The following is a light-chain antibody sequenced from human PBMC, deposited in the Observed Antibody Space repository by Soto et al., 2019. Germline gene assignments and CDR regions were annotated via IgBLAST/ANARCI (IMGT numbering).Light chain of an antibody. CDR3: QQYNNWWT. Sequence: IVMTQSSATLSVSPGERATLSCRASQSVSSNLAWYQQKPGQAPRLLIYGASTRATGIPARFSGSGSGTEFTLTISSLQSEDFAVYYCQQYNNWWTFGQGTKVEIK. V-gene: IGKV3-15*01. J-gene: IGKJ1*01. CDR2: GAS. CDR1: QSVSSN.